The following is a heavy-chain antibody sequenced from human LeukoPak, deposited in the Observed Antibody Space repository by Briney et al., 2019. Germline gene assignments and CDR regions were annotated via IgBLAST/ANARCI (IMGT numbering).Heavy chain of an antibody. V-gene: IGHV3-23*01. CDR1: GFTFAIYA. J-gene: IGHJ6*02. D-gene: IGHD3-3*01. Sequence: GGSLRLSCAASGFTFAIYAMSWVRQAPGKGLEWVSAITGSGGSTYYADSVKGRFTISRDNSKNTLYLQMNSLRAEDTAVYYCAKKADYDFWSGYSDTLYYYYGMGVWGQGTTVTVSS. CDR3: AKKADYDFWSGYSDTLYYYYGMGV. CDR2: ITGSGGST.